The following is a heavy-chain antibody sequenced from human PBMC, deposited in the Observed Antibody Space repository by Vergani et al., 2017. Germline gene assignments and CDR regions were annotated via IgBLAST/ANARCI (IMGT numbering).Heavy chain of an antibody. CDR1: GFTFSSYW. CDR2: IKQDGSEK. V-gene: IGHV3-7*01. Sequence: VQLVESGGGVVQPGRSLRLSCAASGFTFSSYWMSWVRQAPGKGLEWVANIKQDGSEKYYVDSVKGRFTISRDNAKNSLYLQMNSLRAEDTAVYYCARANILRFLEWLPNDYYYYYGMDVWGQGTTVTVSS. J-gene: IGHJ6*02. D-gene: IGHD3-3*01. CDR3: ARANILRFLEWLPNDYYYYYGMDV.